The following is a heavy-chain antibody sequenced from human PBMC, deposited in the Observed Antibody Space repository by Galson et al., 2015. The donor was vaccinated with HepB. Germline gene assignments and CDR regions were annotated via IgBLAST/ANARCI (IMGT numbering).Heavy chain of an antibody. J-gene: IGHJ2*01. V-gene: IGHV3-23*01. CDR3: AKDLPRDSSGWYGDWYFDL. CDR1: GFTFSSYA. Sequence: SLRLSCAASGFTFSSYAMSWVRQAPGKGLEWVSAISGSGGSTYYADSVKGRFTISRDNSKNTLYLQMNSLRAEDTAVYYCAKDLPRDSSGWYGDWYFDLWGRGTLVTVSS. D-gene: IGHD6-19*01. CDR2: ISGSGGST.